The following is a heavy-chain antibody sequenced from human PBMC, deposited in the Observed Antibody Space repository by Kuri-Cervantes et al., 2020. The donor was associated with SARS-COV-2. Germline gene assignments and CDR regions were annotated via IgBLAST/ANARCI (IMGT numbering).Heavy chain of an antibody. Sequence: GESLKISCAASGFTFSSYWMHWVRQAPGKGLVWVSRISTDGGSTDYADSVKGRFTISRDNAKNTLYLQMNSLRREDTAIYYCAYSPGDRKSPNWFNPWGQGTLVTVSS. CDR1: GFTFSSYW. J-gene: IGHJ5*02. CDR3: AYSPGDRKSPNWFNP. D-gene: IGHD6-13*01. V-gene: IGHV3-74*01. CDR2: ISTDGGST.